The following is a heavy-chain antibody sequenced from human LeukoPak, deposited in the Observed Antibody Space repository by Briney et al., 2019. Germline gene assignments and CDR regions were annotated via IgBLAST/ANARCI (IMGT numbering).Heavy chain of an antibody. J-gene: IGHJ4*02. V-gene: IGHV3-23*01. D-gene: IGHD6-13*01. CDR3: AKVVISWGPTSLDY. CDR2: ISGNGGNT. Sequence: GGSLRLSCAASGFTFSSYAMSWVRQAPGKGLDWVSTISGNGGNTYYADSVKGRFTISRDNSKNTLYLQINTLRAEDMAVYYCAKVVISWGPTSLDYWGQGTLVTVSS. CDR1: GFTFSSYA.